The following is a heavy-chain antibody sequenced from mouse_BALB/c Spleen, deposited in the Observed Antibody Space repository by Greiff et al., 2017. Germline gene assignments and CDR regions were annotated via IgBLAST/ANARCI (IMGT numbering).Heavy chain of an antibody. CDR3: ARFNWEDY. CDR2: ILTGTGST. J-gene: IGHJ2*01. V-gene: IGHV1-9*01. Sequence: QVQLQQSGADLMQPGASVKLSCKASGYTFSSYWIEWVHQRPGHGLEWIGEILTGTGSTNYNEKFTVKATFTADTSSNTAYMQLSILTSEDSAVYYCARFNWEDYWGQGTTLTVSS. D-gene: IGHD4-1*01. CDR1: GYTFSSYW.